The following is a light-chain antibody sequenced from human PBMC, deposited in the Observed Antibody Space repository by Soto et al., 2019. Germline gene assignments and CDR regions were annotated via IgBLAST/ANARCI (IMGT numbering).Light chain of an antibody. CDR1: NSNIANRY. Sequence: QSVLTQPPSVSAAPGQKVTISCSGSNSNIANRYVSWYQQLPGTATKLLIYDNDKRPSGIPDRFSGSKSGTSATLGITGLPTGDEADYYCGKWDSSLSAVFGGGTKLNVL. CDR2: DND. V-gene: IGLV1-51*01. J-gene: IGLJ3*02. CDR3: GKWDSSLSAV.